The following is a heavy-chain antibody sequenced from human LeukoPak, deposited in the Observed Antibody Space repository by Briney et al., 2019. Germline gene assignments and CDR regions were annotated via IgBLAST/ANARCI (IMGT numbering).Heavy chain of an antibody. J-gene: IGHJ4*02. CDR3: ARSLEPWLTV. Sequence: PGGSLRLSCAASGFTFSSYSMHWVRQAPWKGLEWVSSISSSGTYIYYADSVKGRFTISRDNAKNSVHLQMNSLRAEDTAVYYCARSLEPWLTVWGQGTLVTVSS. CDR1: GFTFSSYS. D-gene: IGHD6-19*01. V-gene: IGHV3-21*01. CDR2: ISSSGTYI.